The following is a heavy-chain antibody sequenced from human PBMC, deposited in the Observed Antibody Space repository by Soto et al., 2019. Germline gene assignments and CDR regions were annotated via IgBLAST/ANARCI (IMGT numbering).Heavy chain of an antibody. CDR3: ARGSTMVRGVIITKNYYYYYYMDV. V-gene: IGHV4-59*01. Sequence: TSSVSEGNISSFGCSWIRKPTGKGLEWIGYIYYSGSTNYNPSLKGRVTISVDTSKNQFSLKLSSVTAADTAVYYCARGSTMVRGVIITKNYYYYYYMDVWGKGTTVTVSS. J-gene: IGHJ6*03. CDR1: EGNISSFG. CDR2: IYYSGST. D-gene: IGHD3-10*01.